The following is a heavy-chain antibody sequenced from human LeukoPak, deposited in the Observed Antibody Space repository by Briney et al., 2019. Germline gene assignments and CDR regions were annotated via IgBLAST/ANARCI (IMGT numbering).Heavy chain of an antibody. V-gene: IGHV4-4*07. Sequence: PSETLSLTCTVSGGSISSDYWSWIRQPAGKGLEWIGRIYTSGNTNYNPSLKSRVTISVDKSKNQFSLKLSSVTAADTAVYYCAGVWGDYGHYFFDYWGQGTLVTVSS. J-gene: IGHJ4*02. CDR2: IYTSGNT. CDR1: GGSISSDY. CDR3: AGVWGDYGHYFFDY. D-gene: IGHD4-17*01.